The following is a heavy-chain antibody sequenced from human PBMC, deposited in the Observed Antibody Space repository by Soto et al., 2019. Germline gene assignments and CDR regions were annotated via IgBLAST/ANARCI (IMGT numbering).Heavy chain of an antibody. CDR2: ISGSGGST. D-gene: IGHD4-17*01. J-gene: IGHJ6*02. CDR1: GFTFGYYW. Sequence: GGSLRLSCAASGFTFGYYWMSWVRQAPGKGLEWVSAISGSGGSTYYADSVKGRFTISRDNSKNTLYLQMNSLRAEDTAVYYCAKGDYAEWYRYYYYGMDVWGQGTTVTVSS. CDR3: AKGDYAEWYRYYYYGMDV. V-gene: IGHV3-23*01.